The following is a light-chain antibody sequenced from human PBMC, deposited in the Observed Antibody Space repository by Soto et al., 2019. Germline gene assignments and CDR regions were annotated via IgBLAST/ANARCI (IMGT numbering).Light chain of an antibody. V-gene: IGLV1-40*01. J-gene: IGLJ2*01. CDR1: SSNIGAGYD. Sequence: QSVLTQPPSVSGAPGQRVTISCTGSSSNIGAGYDVHWYQQLPGTAPKLLIYGNSNRPSGVPDRFSGSKSGTSASLAITGLQAEEEADYYCQSYVSSLSAVVFGGGTKLTVL. CDR3: QSYVSSLSAVV. CDR2: GNS.